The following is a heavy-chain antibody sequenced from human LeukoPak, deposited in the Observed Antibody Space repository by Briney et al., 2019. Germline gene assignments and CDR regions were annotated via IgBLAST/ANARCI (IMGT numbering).Heavy chain of an antibody. CDR2: IYYSGST. CDR1: GFTFSSYS. Sequence: GSLRLSCAASGFTFSSYSMNWVRQAPGKGLEWIGSIYYSGSTYYNPSLKSRVTISVDTSKNQFSLKLSSVTAADTAVYYCARIMVRGVRGNWFDPWGQGTLVTVSS. V-gene: IGHV4-39*07. CDR3: ARIMVRGVRGNWFDP. J-gene: IGHJ5*02. D-gene: IGHD3-10*01.